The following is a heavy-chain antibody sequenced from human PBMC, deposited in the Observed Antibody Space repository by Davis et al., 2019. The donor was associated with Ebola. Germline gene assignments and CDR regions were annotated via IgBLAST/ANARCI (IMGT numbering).Heavy chain of an antibody. CDR2: ISGSTSYI. CDR3: VGPGFGGALDY. V-gene: IGHV3-21*01. Sequence: GESLKISCATSGFIFRSSSMNWVRQVPGTGLELVSSISGSTSYIYYADSVKGRFTISRDNAKNSLYLQMNSLRAEDTAVYYCVGPGFGGALDYWGQGTLVTVSS. D-gene: IGHD3-16*01. J-gene: IGHJ4*02. CDR1: GFIFRSSS.